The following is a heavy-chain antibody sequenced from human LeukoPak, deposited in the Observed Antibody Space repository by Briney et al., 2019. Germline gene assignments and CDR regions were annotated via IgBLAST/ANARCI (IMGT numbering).Heavy chain of an antibody. Sequence: GGSLRLSCAASGFTFSTYGMHWVRQAPGKGLEWVAVISYDGSNKYYADSVKGRFTISRDNAKNSLSLQMSSLRAEDTALYYCARARYSGTYSGAFDLWGPGTMVTVSS. CDR2: ISYDGSNK. V-gene: IGHV3-30*03. J-gene: IGHJ3*01. CDR3: ARARYSGTYSGAFDL. CDR1: GFTFSTYG. D-gene: IGHD1-26*01.